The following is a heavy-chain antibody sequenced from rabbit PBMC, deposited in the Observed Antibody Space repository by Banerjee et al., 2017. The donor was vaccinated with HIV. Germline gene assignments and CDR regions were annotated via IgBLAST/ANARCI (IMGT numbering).Heavy chain of an antibody. CDR3: ARRDNYGASGYEL. D-gene: IGHD8-1*01. CDR2: SSGNT. J-gene: IGHJ6*01. Sequence: SSGNTYYASWAKGRFTISKTSSTTVTLQMTSLTAADTATYFCARRDNYGASGYELWGPGTLVTVS. V-gene: IGHV1S40*01.